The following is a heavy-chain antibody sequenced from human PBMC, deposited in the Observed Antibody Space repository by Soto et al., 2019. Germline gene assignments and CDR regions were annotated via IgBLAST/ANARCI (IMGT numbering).Heavy chain of an antibody. V-gene: IGHV1-69*01. Sequence: QVQLVQSGAEVKKPGSSVKVSCKASGGTFSSYAISWVRQAPGQGLEWMGGIIPIFGTANYAQKFQGRVTITADESTSTAYMELSSLRSEDTAVYYCARNQLVDPAMVLGAYYFDYWGQGTLVTVSS. J-gene: IGHJ4*02. CDR2: IIPIFGTA. D-gene: IGHD5-18*01. CDR1: GGTFSSYA. CDR3: ARNQLVDPAMVLGAYYFDY.